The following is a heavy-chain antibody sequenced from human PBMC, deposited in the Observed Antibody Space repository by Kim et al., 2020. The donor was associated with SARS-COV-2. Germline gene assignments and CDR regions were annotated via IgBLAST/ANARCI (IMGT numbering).Heavy chain of an antibody. J-gene: IGHJ5*02. V-gene: IGHV4-59*01. CDR3: ARGSHGNRGNWFDP. CDR2: IYYGGST. CDR1: GGSISSYY. Sequence: SETLSLTCTVSGGSISSYYWSWIRQPPGKGLEWIAYIYYGGSTNYNPSLKSRVTISVDTSKNQFSLKLRSVTAADTAVYYCARGSHGNRGNWFDPWGQGTLVTVSS.